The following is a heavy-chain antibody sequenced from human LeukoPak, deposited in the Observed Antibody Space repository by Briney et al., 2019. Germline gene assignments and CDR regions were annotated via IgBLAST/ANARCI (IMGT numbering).Heavy chain of an antibody. V-gene: IGHV3-23*01. D-gene: IGHD2-15*01. CDR2: ISGSGGST. J-gene: IGHJ4*02. CDR3: AKDSGYCSGGSCYKNY. CDR1: GFTFSSYA. Sequence: GGSLRLSCAASGFTFSSYAMSWVRQAPGKGLEWVSAISGSGGSTYYADSVEGRFTISRDNSKNTLYLQMNSLRAEDTAVYYCAKDSGYCSGGSCYKNYWGQGTLVTVSS.